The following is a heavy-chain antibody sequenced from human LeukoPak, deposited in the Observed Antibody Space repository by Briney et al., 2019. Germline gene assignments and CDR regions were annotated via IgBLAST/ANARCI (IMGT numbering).Heavy chain of an antibody. D-gene: IGHD3-10*01. CDR2: ISGSGGTT. J-gene: IGHJ4*02. V-gene: IGHV3-23*01. Sequence: AGSLTLSCAASGFTFSNYAMAWVRQAPGKGLEWVSPISGSGGTTYYPDSVKGRFTIYRDNSNILVYLQMNSLRAEDTAVYRCANAVLSDYYCSGTYPPFDYWGQGTLVTVSS. CDR3: ANAVLSDYYCSGTYPPFDY. CDR1: GFTFSNYA.